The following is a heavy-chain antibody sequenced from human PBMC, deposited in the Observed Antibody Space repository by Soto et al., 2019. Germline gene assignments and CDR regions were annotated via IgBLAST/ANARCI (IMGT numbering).Heavy chain of an antibody. Sequence: SVKVSCKASGYTFTSYYMHWVRQAPGQGLEWMGRIIPILGIANYAQKFQGRVTITADKSTSTAYMELSSLRSEDTAVYYCAREKAYCGGDCYSYYYYYYGMDVWGQGTTVTVSS. CDR1: GYTFTSYY. CDR3: AREKAYCGGDCYSYYYYYYGMDV. CDR2: IIPILGIA. J-gene: IGHJ6*02. V-gene: IGHV1-69*04. D-gene: IGHD2-21*02.